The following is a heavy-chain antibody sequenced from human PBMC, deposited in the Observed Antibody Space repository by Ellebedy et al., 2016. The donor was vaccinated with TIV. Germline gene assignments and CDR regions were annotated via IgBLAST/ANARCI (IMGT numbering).Heavy chain of an antibody. CDR2: ISHTCTRT. J-gene: IGHJ4*02. CDR3: TKGRGGGSDSSAPRYYFDS. D-gene: IGHD6-19*01. V-gene: IGHV3-23*01. Sequence: PGGSLRLSCAASGFTFNNYAMSWVRQAPGKGLEWVSTISHTCTRTYYANSVEDRFIISRDSSKRTLYLQMNSLRAEDTAVYYCTKGRGGGSDSSAPRYYFDSWGLGTLVTVSS. CDR1: GFTFNNYA.